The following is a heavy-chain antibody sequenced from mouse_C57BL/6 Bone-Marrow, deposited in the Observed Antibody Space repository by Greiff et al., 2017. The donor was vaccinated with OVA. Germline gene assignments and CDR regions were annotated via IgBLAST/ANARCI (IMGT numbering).Heavy chain of an antibody. CDR3: ERVGAYYSKGWFAY. CDR1: GYTFTDYY. V-gene: IGHV1-26*01. D-gene: IGHD2-5*01. CDR2: IIPNNGCT. J-gene: IGHJ3*01. Sequence: VQLQQSGPELVKPGASVKISCKASGYTFTDYYMNWVKQSHGKSLEWIGDIIPNNGCTSYNQKFKGKATLTVDTSSSTAYMELRSLTSEDSAVYYCERVGAYYSKGWFAYWGQGTLVTVSA.